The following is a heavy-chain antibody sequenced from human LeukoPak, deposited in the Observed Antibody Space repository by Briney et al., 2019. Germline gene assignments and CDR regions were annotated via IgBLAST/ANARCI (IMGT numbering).Heavy chain of an antibody. J-gene: IGHJ4*02. CDR1: GGSISSYY. CDR2: IYYSGST. CDR3: ARDNTLARWLPVY. D-gene: IGHD5-24*01. V-gene: IGHV4-59*01. Sequence: SETLSLTCTVSGGSISSYYWSWIRQPPGKGLEWIGYIYYSGSTNYNPSLKSRVTISVDTSKNQFSLKLSSVTAAATAVYYCARDNTLARWLPVYWGEGTLVSVS.